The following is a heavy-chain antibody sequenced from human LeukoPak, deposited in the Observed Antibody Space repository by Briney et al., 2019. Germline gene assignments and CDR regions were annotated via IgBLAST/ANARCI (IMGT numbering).Heavy chain of an antibody. J-gene: IGHJ4*02. CDR2: INHSGST. CDR3: ARVRGIGAPTNYFDY. CDR1: GGSFSGYY. D-gene: IGHD3-16*01. Sequence: SETLSLTCAVYGGSFSGYYWSWIRQPPGKGLEWIGEINHSGSTNYNPSLKSRVTISVDTSKNQFSLKLSSVTAADTAVYYCARVRGIGAPTNYFDYWGQGTLVTVSS. V-gene: IGHV4-34*01.